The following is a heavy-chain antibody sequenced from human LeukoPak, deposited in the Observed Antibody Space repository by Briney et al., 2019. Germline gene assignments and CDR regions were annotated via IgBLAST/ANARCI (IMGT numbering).Heavy chain of an antibody. Sequence: GGSLELSCAASGFTFSSFAMTWVRQAPGKGLEWVSAITGSGVSTYYAGSVKGRFTISRDNSNNTVYLHMNSLRGEDTAVYYCAKGAAFAASWYLDYWGQGTLVAVSS. D-gene: IGHD6-13*01. CDR2: ITGSGVST. CDR1: GFTFSSFA. V-gene: IGHV3-23*01. J-gene: IGHJ4*02. CDR3: AKGAAFAASWYLDY.